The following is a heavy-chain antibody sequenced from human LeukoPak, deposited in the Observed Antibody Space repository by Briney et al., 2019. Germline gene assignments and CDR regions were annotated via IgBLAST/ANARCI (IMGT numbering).Heavy chain of an antibody. CDR1: GGSFSGYY. CDR2: INHSGST. J-gene: IGHJ5*02. D-gene: IGHD3-22*01. CDR3: ARGRRITMIVVVKVCWFDP. V-gene: IGHV4-34*01. Sequence: SSETLSLTCAVYGGSFSGYYWSWIRQPPGKGLEWIGEINHSGSTNYNPSLKSRVTISVDTSKNQFSLKLSSVTAADTAVYYCARGRRITMIVVVKVCWFDPWGQGTLVTVSS.